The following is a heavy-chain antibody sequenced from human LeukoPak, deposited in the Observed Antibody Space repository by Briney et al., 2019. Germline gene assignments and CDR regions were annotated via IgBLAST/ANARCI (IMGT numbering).Heavy chain of an antibody. CDR1: GGTFSSYA. CDR3: ARHWVGLRGAFDI. Sequence: GSSVKVSCKASGGTFSSYAISWVRQAPGQGLEWMGRIIPILGIANYAQKFQGRVTITADKSTSTAYMELSSLRSEDTAVYYCARHWVGLRGAFDIWGQGTMVTVSS. D-gene: IGHD3/OR15-3a*01. CDR2: IIPILGIA. V-gene: IGHV1-69*04. J-gene: IGHJ3*02.